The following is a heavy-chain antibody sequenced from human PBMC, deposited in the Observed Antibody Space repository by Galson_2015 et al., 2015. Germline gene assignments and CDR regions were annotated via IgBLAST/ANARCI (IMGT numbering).Heavy chain of an antibody. J-gene: IGHJ4*02. CDR2: ISYDGSDK. Sequence: SLRFSCAASGFTFSSYGMHWVRQAPGKGLEWVAVISYDGSDKYYADSVKGRFTISRDNSKNTLYLQMNSLRAEDTAVYYCAKDIMRVLSRDGYFDYWGQGTLVTVSS. D-gene: IGHD3-16*01. CDR3: AKDIMRVLSRDGYFDY. V-gene: IGHV3-30*18. CDR1: GFTFSSYG.